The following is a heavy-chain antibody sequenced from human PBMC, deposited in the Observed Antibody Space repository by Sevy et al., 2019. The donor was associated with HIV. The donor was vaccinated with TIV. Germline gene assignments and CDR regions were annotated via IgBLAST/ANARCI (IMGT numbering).Heavy chain of an antibody. V-gene: IGHV3-43*01. D-gene: IGHD7-27*01. J-gene: IGHJ4*02. CDR2: ISWDGRGT. Sequence: GGSLRLSCSASGFTFDDYTMHWVRQAPGKGLEWVSLISWDGRGTFYADSVRGRFTISRDNSKNSLFLQMNSLRTEDTALYYSARDSVGFRALNGEGFDWGQGTQVTVSS. CDR1: GFTFDDYT. CDR3: ARDSVGFRALNGEGFD.